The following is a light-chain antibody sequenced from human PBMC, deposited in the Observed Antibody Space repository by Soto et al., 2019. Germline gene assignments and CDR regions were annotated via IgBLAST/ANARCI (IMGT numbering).Light chain of an antibody. V-gene: IGKV1-5*03. CDR1: QSISNW. Sequence: DIQMTQSPSSVPASVGDRVTITCRASQSISNWLAWYQQKPGKAPKLLIYKASSLESGVPSRFSGSGSGTEFTLTISSLQPDDFATYYCQQYNGTFGQGTKVDIK. CDR2: KAS. J-gene: IGKJ1*01. CDR3: QQYNGT.